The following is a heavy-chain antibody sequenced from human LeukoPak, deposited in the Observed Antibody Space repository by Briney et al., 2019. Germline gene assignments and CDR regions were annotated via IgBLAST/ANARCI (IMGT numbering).Heavy chain of an antibody. CDR3: ARDQGATGTYYYYMDV. D-gene: IGHD1-1*01. CDR1: GYTFAGYY. Sequence: ASVKVSCKASGYTFAGYYMHWVRQAPGQGLEWMGWINPNSGGTNYAQKFQGRVTMTRDTSISTAYMELSRLRSDDTAVYYCARDQGATGTYYYYMDVWGKGTTVTVSS. V-gene: IGHV1-2*02. J-gene: IGHJ6*03. CDR2: INPNSGGT.